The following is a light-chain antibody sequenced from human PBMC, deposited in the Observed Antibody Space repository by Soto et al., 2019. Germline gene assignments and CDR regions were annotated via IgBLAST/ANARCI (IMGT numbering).Light chain of an antibody. CDR2: AAS. Sequence: DIQITQSPSSLSASVGDRVTITCRASQGIANYLAWYQQKPGKVPKLLIYAASTLEPGVPSRFSGSGVGTDFTLSISSLQTEDFATYYCQKYNGATFTFGPGTKVDIK. CDR1: QGIANY. J-gene: IGKJ3*01. V-gene: IGKV1-27*01. CDR3: QKYNGATFT.